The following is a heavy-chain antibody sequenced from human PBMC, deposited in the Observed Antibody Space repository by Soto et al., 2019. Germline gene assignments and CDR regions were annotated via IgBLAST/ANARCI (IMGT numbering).Heavy chain of an antibody. CDR2: INHSGST. Sequence: SETLSLTCAVYGGSFSGYYWSWIRQPPGKGLEWIGEINHSGSTNYNPSLKSRVTISVDTSKNQFSLKLSSVTAADTAVYYCARIRTYYYFDYWGQGTLVTVSS. D-gene: IGHD2-8*01. V-gene: IGHV4-34*01. CDR3: ARIRTYYYFDY. J-gene: IGHJ4*02. CDR1: GGSFSGYY.